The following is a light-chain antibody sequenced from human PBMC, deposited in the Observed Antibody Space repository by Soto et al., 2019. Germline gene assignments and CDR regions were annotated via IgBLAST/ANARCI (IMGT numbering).Light chain of an antibody. V-gene: IGKV3-11*01. J-gene: IGKJ1*01. CDR1: QSVSSY. CDR3: QQRSNWPPLWT. Sequence: EIVLTQSPAILSLSPGERATLSCRASQSVSSYLAWYQQKPGQAPRLLIYDASNRATGIPARFSGSGSGTDFTLTISSLEPEDFAVYYCQQRSNWPPLWTFGQGTKVEIK. CDR2: DAS.